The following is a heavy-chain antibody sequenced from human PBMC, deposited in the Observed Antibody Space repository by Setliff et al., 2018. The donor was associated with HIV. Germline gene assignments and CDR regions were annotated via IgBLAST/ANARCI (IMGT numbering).Heavy chain of an antibody. J-gene: IGHJ3*02. CDR3: ARLTTVGAFDI. CDR1: GYSISSGYS. Sequence: SETLSLTCAVSGYSISSGYSWGWIPQPPGKGLEWIGSIYHSGSTYYNPSVKSRVTISVDTSKNQFSLKLSSVTAADTAMYYCARLTTVGAFDIWGQGTMVTVSS. D-gene: IGHD1-1*01. V-gene: IGHV4-38-2*01. CDR2: IYHSGST.